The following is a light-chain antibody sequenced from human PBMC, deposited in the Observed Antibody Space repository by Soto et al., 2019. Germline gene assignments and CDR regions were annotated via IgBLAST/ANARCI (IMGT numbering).Light chain of an antibody. CDR1: QSLLFKSDNNNY. CDR3: QQYYTTVPA. Sequence: DIVMSQSPDSLAVSLGERATINCKSSQSLLFKSDNNNYLARYQQKPGQPPQLLIYWASTRESGVPHRFSGSGSGTDFTLTISDLQAEDVAIYYCQQYYTTVPAFGGGTTVEIK. J-gene: IGKJ4*01. CDR2: WAS. V-gene: IGKV4-1*01.